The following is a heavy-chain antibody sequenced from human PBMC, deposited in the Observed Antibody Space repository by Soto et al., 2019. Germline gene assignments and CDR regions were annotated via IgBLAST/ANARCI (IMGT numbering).Heavy chain of an antibody. J-gene: IGHJ4*02. V-gene: IGHV1-2*04. CDR1: GYTFTGYY. Sequence: ASVKVSCKASGYTFTGYYMHWVRQAPGQGLEGMGWINPNSGGTNYAQKFQGWVTMTRDTSISTAYMELSRLRSDDTAVYYCARGYYYDSSGYYYFDYWGQGTLVTVSS. CDR2: INPNSGGT. D-gene: IGHD3-22*01. CDR3: ARGYYYDSSGYYYFDY.